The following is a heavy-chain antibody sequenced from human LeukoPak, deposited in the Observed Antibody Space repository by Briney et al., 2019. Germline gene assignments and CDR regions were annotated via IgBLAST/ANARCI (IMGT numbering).Heavy chain of an antibody. CDR2: ISPYNGNT. D-gene: IGHD3-10*01. CDR3: AREGDGRSGEVRAFEF. V-gene: IGHV1-18*01. J-gene: IGHJ3*01. Sequence: ASVQVSCKASGYTFNTYGVTWVRQAPGQGLEWMGWISPYNGNTNYAQKLQGRVTMTTDTSTSTAYMELRSLRSDDTAVYYCAREGDGRSGEVRAFEFWGQGTMVTVSS. CDR1: GYTFNTYG.